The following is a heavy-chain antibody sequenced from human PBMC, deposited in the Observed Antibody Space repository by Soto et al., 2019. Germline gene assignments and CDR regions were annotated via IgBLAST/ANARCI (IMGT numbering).Heavy chain of an antibody. CDR3: AREYYYNMEL. CDR2: IESRTKYT. J-gene: IGHJ6*02. V-gene: IGHV3-11*05. CDR1: GFTFRDYY. Sequence: QVQLVESGGGLVRPGGSLRLSCESSGFTFRDYYMTWFRQAPGKGLEWLSYIESRTKYTNYADSVKGRFTISRDNAKNSLYLQMNSLRADDTAVYYCAREYYYNMELWRQGTMVTVS.